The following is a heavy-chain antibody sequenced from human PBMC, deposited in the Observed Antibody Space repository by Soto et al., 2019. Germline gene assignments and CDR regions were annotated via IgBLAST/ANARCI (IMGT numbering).Heavy chain of an antibody. Sequence: QLQLQESGPGLVKPSETLSLTCTVSGGSISSSSYYWGWIRQPPGKGLEWIGSIYYSGSTYYNPSLKSRVTISVDTSKYQFSLKLSSVTAADTAVYYCARRVFGSGSYYKDWYFDLWGRGTLVTVSS. CDR2: IYYSGST. V-gene: IGHV4-39*01. CDR3: ARRVFGSGSYYKDWYFDL. CDR1: GGSISSSSYY. D-gene: IGHD3-10*01. J-gene: IGHJ2*01.